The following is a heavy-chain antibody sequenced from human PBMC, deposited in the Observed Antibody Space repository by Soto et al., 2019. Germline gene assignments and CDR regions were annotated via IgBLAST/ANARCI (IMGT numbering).Heavy chain of an antibody. D-gene: IGHD3-22*01. V-gene: IGHV3-23*01. CDR2: ISGTGHTT. J-gene: IGHJ3*02. CDR3: AKEGHYDASGLDALYI. Sequence: EMQLLESGGNLVQPGGSLRLSCAASGFTFRFAMSWVRQAPGKGLEWVSSISGTGHTTYYADSVKGRFTISRDNSNNTLYLQMRSLRAEDTALYYCAKEGHYDASGLDALYIWGQGTMVTVFS. CDR1: GFTFRFA.